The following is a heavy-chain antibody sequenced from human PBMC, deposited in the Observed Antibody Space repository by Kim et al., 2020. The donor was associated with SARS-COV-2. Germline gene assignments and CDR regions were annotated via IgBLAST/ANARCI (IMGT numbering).Heavy chain of an antibody. V-gene: IGHV3-43*02. CDR2: ISADGDST. CDR1: GFSFDYYA. D-gene: IGHD6-13*01. Sequence: GGSLRLSCAASGFSFDYYAIHWVRQAPEKGLEWISVISADGDSTFYADSVRGRFTLSRDNSRNSLYLQVNSLRTEDTALYYCVKDRLRYTSTWYRRMGSGFYYYVMDVWGQGTTVTVSS. CDR3: VKDRLRYTSTWYRRMGSGFYYYVMDV. J-gene: IGHJ6*02.